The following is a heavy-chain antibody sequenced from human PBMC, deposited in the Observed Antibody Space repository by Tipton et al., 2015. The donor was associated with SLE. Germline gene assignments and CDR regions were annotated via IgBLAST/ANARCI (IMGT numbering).Heavy chain of an antibody. CDR3: ARAGFGWYFDV. CDR1: GDSISTGPYY. J-gene: IGHJ2*01. D-gene: IGHD3-10*01. Sequence: TLSLTCTVSGDSISTGPYYWTWIWQPAGKGLEWIGRVYRSGSTDYNPSLKSRVTISVDTSKNQFSLKVTSVTAPDTAVYYCARAGFGWYFDVWGRGILVTVSS. CDR2: VYRSGST. V-gene: IGHV4-61*02.